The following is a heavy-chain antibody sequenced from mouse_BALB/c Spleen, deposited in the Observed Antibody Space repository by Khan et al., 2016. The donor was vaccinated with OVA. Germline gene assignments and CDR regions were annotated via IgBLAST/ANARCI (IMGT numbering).Heavy chain of an antibody. CDR3: ARNYGYDEGLAY. CDR2: IWSGGIT. D-gene: IGHD2-2*01. CDR1: GFSLTTYG. Sequence: QVQLQQSGPGLVQPSQSLSISCTVSGFSLTTYGVHWVRQSPGKGLEWLGVIWSGGITDYYAPFLSSLSISKDNSNSQVFFKMNSQQANDKAIYKCARNYGYDEGLAYWGQGTLVTVSA. V-gene: IGHV2-2*02. J-gene: IGHJ3*01.